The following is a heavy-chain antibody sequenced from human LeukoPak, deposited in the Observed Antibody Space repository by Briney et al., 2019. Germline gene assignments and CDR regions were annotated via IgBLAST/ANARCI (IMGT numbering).Heavy chain of an antibody. J-gene: IGHJ6*03. CDR1: GGSFSGDF. D-gene: IGHD1-1*01. Sequence: SETLSLTCAVYGGSFSGDFWIWIRQSPGKGLEWIGEINHGGSTTYNPSLQSRVTMSVDTSTNQISLKMTSVTAADTAVYYWARARRYYYYYYYMDVWGKGTTVTVSS. V-gene: IGHV4-34*01. CDR3: ARARRYYYYYYYMDV. CDR2: INHGGST.